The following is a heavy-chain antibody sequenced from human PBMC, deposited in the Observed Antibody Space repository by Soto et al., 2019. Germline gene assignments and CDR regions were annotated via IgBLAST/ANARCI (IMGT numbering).Heavy chain of an antibody. Sequence: LRLSCAASGFTFDDYAMHWVRQAPGKGLEWVSGISWNGGSMDYADSVKCRFTISRDNAKKYLYLQMDSLRAEDTALYYCAKDGHYYGLDVWGQGTTVTVSS. V-gene: IGHV3-9*01. D-gene: IGHD3-10*01. CDR2: ISWNGGSM. CDR3: AKDGHYYGLDV. J-gene: IGHJ6*02. CDR1: GFTFDDYA.